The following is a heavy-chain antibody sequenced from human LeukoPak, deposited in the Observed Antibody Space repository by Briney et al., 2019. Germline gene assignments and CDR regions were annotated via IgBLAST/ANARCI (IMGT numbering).Heavy chain of an antibody. V-gene: IGHV1-2*02. CDR1: GYTFTGYY. Sequence: GASVKVSCKASGYTFTGYYMHWVRQAPGQGLEWMGWINPNSGGTNYAQKFQGRVSMTRDTSISTAYMELSRLRSDDTAVYYCARDSFLTFLVVAATNWFDPWGQGTLVTVSS. CDR2: INPNSGGT. D-gene: IGHD2-15*01. J-gene: IGHJ5*02. CDR3: ARDSFLTFLVVAATNWFDP.